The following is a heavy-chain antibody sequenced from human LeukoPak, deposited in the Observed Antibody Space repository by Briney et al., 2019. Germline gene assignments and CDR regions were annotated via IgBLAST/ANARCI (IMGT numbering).Heavy chain of an antibody. CDR1: GFTFDDYA. J-gene: IGHJ4*02. CDR3: TKDGSELQTTEPSLDY. Sequence: GGSLRLSCVVSGFTFDDYAMHWLRQAPGKGLEWLAGISWNSGNIAYTDSVKGRFTISTDNVKNSMYLQMTTLTPEDTAFYFCTKDGSELQTTEPSLDYWGQGTLVTVSS. D-gene: IGHD1-1*01. V-gene: IGHV3-9*01. CDR2: ISWNSGNI.